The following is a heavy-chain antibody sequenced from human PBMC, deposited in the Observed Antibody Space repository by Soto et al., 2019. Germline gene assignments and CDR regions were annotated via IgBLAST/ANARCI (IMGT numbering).Heavy chain of an antibody. V-gene: IGHV3-21*01. D-gene: IGHD6-25*01. J-gene: IGHJ5*02. CDR3: ARDRGGAQGFVP. CDR2: ISSSSSYI. Sequence: GGSLRLSCAASGFTFSSYAMSWVRQAPGKGLEWVSSISSSSSYIYYADSVKGRFTISRDNAKNSLYLQMNSLRAEDTAVYYCARDRGGAQGFVPWGEGTLVTVSA. CDR1: GFTFSSYA.